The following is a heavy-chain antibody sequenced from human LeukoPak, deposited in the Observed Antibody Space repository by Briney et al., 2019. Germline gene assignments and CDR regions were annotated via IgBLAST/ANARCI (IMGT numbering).Heavy chain of an antibody. CDR3: TRDSPHYYDSSGFDY. CDR2: IRSKAYGGTT. J-gene: IGHJ4*02. V-gene: IGHV3-49*04. CDR1: GFTFGDYA. Sequence: GGSLRLSCTASGFTFGDYAMSWVRQAPGKGLEWVGFIRSKAYGGTTEYAASVKGRFTISRDDSKSIAYLQINSLKTEDTAVYYCTRDSPHYYDSSGFDYWGQGTLVTVSS. D-gene: IGHD3-22*01.